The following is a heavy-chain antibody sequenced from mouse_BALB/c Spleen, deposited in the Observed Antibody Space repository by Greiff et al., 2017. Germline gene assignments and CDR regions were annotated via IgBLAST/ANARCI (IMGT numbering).Heavy chain of an antibody. CDR3: AYYGSSYYWFAY. Sequence: QVQLKESGAELARPGASVKLSCKASGYTFTDYYINWVKQRTGQGLEWIGEIYPGSGNTYYNEKFKGKATLTADKSSSTAYMQLSSLTSEDSAVYFCAYYGSSYYWFAYWGQGTLVTVSA. V-gene: IGHV1-77*01. D-gene: IGHD1-1*01. J-gene: IGHJ3*01. CDR1: GYTFTDYY. CDR2: IYPGSGNT.